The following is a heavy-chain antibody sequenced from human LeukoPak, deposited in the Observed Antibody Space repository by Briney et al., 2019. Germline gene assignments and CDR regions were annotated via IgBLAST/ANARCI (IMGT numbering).Heavy chain of an antibody. CDR1: GFTFSSYA. Sequence: GGSLRLSCAASGFTFSSYAMSWVRQAPGKGLEWVSAISGSGGSTYYADSVKVRFAISRDNSKNTLYLQMNSLRAEDTAVYYCAKGDISDFWSGYYPPYFDYWGQGTLVTVSS. V-gene: IGHV3-23*01. CDR2: ISGSGGST. J-gene: IGHJ4*02. D-gene: IGHD3-3*01. CDR3: AKGDISDFWSGYYPPYFDY.